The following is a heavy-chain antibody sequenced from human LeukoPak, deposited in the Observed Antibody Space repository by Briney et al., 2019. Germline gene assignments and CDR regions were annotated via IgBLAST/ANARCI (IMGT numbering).Heavy chain of an antibody. Sequence: ASVKVSCKASGYTFTSYDINWVRQATGQGLEWMGWMNPNSGNTGYAQKFQGRVTMTRNTSISTAYMELSSLRSEDTAVYYCARGRGYYDSLLRRSGDAFDIWSQGTMVTVSS. D-gene: IGHD3-22*01. CDR2: MNPNSGNT. CDR3: ARGRGYYDSLLRRSGDAFDI. J-gene: IGHJ3*02. CDR1: GYTFTSYD. V-gene: IGHV1-8*01.